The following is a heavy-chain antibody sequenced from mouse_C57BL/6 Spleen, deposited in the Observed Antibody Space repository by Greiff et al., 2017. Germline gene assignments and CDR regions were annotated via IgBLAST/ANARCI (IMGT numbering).Heavy chain of an antibody. J-gene: IGHJ4*01. CDR2: IYPGDGDT. Sequence: QVQLQQSGPELVKPGASVKISCKASGYAFSSSWMNWVKQRPGKGLEWIGRIYPGDGDTNYNGKFKGKATLPADKSSSTAYMQLMSLTSEDSAVNFCARGENYGAMDYWGQGTSVTVSS. V-gene: IGHV1-82*01. D-gene: IGHD1-1*02. CDR1: GYAFSSSW. CDR3: ARGENYGAMDY.